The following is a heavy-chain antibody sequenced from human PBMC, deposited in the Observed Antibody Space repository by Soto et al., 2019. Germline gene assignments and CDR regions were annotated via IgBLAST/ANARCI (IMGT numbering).Heavy chain of an antibody. V-gene: IGHV4-4*07. J-gene: IGHJ6*02. CDR1: GGSISSYY. D-gene: IGHD2-2*02. CDR3: ARDSVPFIVVVPAAIRHYYYYGMDV. Sequence: KPSETLSLTCTVSGGSISSYYWSWIRQPAGKGLEWIGRIYTSGSTNYNPSLKSRVTMSVDTSKNQFSLKLSSVTAADTAVYYCARDSVPFIVVVPAAIRHYYYYGMDVWGQGTTVTVSS. CDR2: IYTSGST.